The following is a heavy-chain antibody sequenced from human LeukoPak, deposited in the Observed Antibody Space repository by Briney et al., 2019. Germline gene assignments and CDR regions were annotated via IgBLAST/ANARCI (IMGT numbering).Heavy chain of an antibody. CDR2: ISGDGTDK. J-gene: IGHJ4*02. CDR3: AKGGHYSFFDY. CDR1: GLTFRNYA. Sequence: GGSLRLSCAASGLTFRNYAMTWVRQAPGKGLEWDSTISGDGTDKYFADSVKGRFTISRDNSKSTVSLQMNSLRVEDMAVYYCAKGGHYSFFDYWGQGTLVTVSS. V-gene: IGHV3-23*01. D-gene: IGHD2-15*01.